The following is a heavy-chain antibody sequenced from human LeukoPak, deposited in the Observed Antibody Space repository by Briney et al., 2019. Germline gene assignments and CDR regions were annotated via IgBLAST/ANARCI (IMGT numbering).Heavy chain of an antibody. CDR3: VGRPYYYYGMDV. Sequence: PGGSLRLSCVASGFTFSSYAMSWVRQAPGKGLECVAAIYSGDSTYYPDSVKGRFSISRDNSKNTLYLQMSSLRAEDTAIYYCVGRPYYYYGMDVWGQGTTVTVSS. CDR1: GFTFSSYA. CDR2: IYSGDST. V-gene: IGHV3-23*05. J-gene: IGHJ6*02.